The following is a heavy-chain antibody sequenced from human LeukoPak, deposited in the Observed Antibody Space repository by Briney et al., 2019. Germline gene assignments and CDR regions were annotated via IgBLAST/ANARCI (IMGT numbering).Heavy chain of an antibody. V-gene: IGHV4-59*08. Sequence: SETLSLTCTVSGVSISSYYWSWIRQPPGKGLEWIGYLYYSGSTNCNPSLKSRVTVSVDTSKNQFSLKLSSVTAADTAVYYCARSVTTRANDAFDIWGQGTMVTVSS. CDR3: ARSVTTRANDAFDI. D-gene: IGHD4-17*01. CDR1: GVSISSYY. J-gene: IGHJ3*02. CDR2: LYYSGST.